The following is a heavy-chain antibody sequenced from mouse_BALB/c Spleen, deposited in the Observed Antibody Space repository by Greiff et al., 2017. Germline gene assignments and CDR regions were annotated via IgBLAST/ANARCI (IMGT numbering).Heavy chain of an antibody. CDR1: GYTFTSYW. D-gene: IGHD2-1*01. CDR3: ARRVYYGNLPYYFDY. CDR2: INPSNGRT. Sequence: QVQLQQPGAELVKPGASVKLSCKASGYTFTSYWMHWVKQRPGQGLEWIGEINPSNGRTNYNEKFKSKAKLTVDKSSSTAYMQLSSLTSEDSAVYYCARRVYYGNLPYYFDYWGQGTTLTVSS. J-gene: IGHJ2*01. V-gene: IGHV1S81*02.